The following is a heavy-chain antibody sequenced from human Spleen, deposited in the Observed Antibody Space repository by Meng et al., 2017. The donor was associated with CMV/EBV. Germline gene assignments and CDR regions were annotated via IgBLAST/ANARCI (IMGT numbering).Heavy chain of an antibody. D-gene: IGHD2-2*01. CDR2: IDPNGGGT. Sequence: FTTYDVHWVRQDPGQGLEWMGFIDPNGGGTSDKQNFQGRLTMTRDTSTSTAYMELGSLRSEDTAVYYCASGTIAQGVGVSAMPYGIDYWGQGTLVTVSS. J-gene: IGHJ4*02. CDR1: FTTYD. CDR3: ASGTIAQGVGVSAMPYGIDY. V-gene: IGHV1-46*01.